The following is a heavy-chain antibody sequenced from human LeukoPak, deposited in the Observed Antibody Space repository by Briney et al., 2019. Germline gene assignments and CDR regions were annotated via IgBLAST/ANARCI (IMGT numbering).Heavy chain of an antibody. J-gene: IGHJ5*02. Sequence: GGSLRLSCAASGYTFSSYAMSWVRQAPGKGLEWVSAISGSGGSTYYADSVKGRFTISRDNSKNTLYLQMNSLRAEDTAVYYCAIFTVVNFDWFDPWGQGTLVTVSS. CDR2: ISGSGGST. D-gene: IGHD4-23*01. CDR1: GYTFSSYA. V-gene: IGHV3-23*01. CDR3: AIFTVVNFDWFDP.